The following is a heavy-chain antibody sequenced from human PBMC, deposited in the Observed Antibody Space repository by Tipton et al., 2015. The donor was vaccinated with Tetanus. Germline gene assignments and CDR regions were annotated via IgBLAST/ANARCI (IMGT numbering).Heavy chain of an antibody. CDR1: GFMFGNYR. V-gene: IGHV3-69-1*02. J-gene: IGHJ4*02. Sequence: LSLTCAVSGFMFGNYRMNWVRQAPGKGLEWVASITTNNYIYYADSVKGRFTISRDNTKNSLFLQMNSLRAGDTAVYYCASGSTLDFWGQGTLVTVSS. D-gene: IGHD6-25*01. CDR3: ASGSTLDF. CDR2: ITTNNYI.